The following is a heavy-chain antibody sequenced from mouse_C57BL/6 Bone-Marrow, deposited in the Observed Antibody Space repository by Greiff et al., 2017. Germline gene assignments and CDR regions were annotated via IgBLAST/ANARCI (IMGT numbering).Heavy chain of an antibody. CDR2: IDPNSGGT. V-gene: IGHV1-72*01. CDR3: ARQGNYYGSNWFTY. Sequence: QVQLKQPGAELVKPGASVKLSCKASGYTFTSYWMHWVKQRPGRGLEWIGRIDPNSGGTKYNEKFKSKATLTVDKPSSTAYMQLSSLTSEDSAVYYCARQGNYYGSNWFTYWGQGTLVTVSA. CDR1: GYTFTSYW. J-gene: IGHJ3*01. D-gene: IGHD1-1*01.